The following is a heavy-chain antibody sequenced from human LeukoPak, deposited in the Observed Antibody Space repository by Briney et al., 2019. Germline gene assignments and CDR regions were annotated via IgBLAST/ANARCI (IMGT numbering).Heavy chain of an antibody. J-gene: IGHJ4*02. Sequence: GRSLRLSCAAPGFTFSSYAMHWVRQAPGKGLEWVAVISYDGSNKYYADSVKGRFTISRDNSKNTLYLQMNSLRAEDTAVYYCARDIGIAVAAPSYWGQGTLVTVSS. CDR2: ISYDGSNK. V-gene: IGHV3-30*04. D-gene: IGHD6-19*01. CDR1: GFTFSSYA. CDR3: ARDIGIAVAAPSY.